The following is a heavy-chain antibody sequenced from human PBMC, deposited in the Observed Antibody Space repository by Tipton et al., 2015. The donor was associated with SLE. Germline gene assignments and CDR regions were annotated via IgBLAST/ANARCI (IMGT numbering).Heavy chain of an antibody. J-gene: IGHJ2*01. CDR1: GGSISSSSYY. D-gene: IGHD1-26*01. CDR3: ASQLRSSGSYYCLYFDL. CDR2: IYYSGST. V-gene: IGHV4-39*01. Sequence: TLSLTCTVSGGSISSSSYYWGWIRQPPGKGLEWFGSIYYSGSTYYNPSLKSRVTISVDTSKNQFSLKLSSVTAADTAVYYCASQLRSSGSYYCLYFDLWGRGTLVTVSS.